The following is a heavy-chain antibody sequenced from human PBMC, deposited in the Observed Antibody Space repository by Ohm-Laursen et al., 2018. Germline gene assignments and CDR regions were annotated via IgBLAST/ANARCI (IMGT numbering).Heavy chain of an antibody. CDR2: ISPYSGQT. D-gene: IGHD3-10*01. Sequence: GASVKVSCKASGYTFDSFGITWVRQAPGQGLEWMGWISPYSGQTKYALKLQGRVTMTTDTSTSTAYMDVRGLRSDGTAVYYCARGDTYGFDYWGQGTLVTVSS. J-gene: IGHJ4*02. CDR1: GYTFDSFG. CDR3: ARGDTYGFDY. V-gene: IGHV1-18*01.